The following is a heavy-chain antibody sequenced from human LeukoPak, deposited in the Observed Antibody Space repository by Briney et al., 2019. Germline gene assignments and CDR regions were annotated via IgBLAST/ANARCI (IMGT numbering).Heavy chain of an antibody. V-gene: IGHV3-23*01. CDR2: ISGSGGST. CDR1: GFTFNNYA. D-gene: IGHD3-22*01. J-gene: IGHJ4*02. CDR3: AKDVEVIITVFDY. Sequence: GGSLRLSCAASGFTFNNYAMSWVRQAPGKGLEWVSGISGSGGSTNYADSVKGRFTISRDNPKNTLYLQMNSLRAEDTAVYYCAKDVEVIITVFDYWGQGTLVTVSS.